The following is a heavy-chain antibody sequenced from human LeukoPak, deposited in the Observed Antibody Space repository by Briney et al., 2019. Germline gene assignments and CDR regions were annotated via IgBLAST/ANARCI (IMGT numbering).Heavy chain of an antibody. Sequence: SETLSLTCTVSGGSISSYYWSWIRQPAGKGLEWIGPIYTSGSTNYNPSLKSRVTMSVDTSKNQISLKLSSVTAADTAVYYCARTGGLGAYCGGDCYSDYCGQGTLVTVSS. D-gene: IGHD2-21*02. CDR2: IYTSGST. CDR3: ARTGGLGAYCGGDCYSDY. J-gene: IGHJ4*02. V-gene: IGHV4-4*07. CDR1: GGSISSYY.